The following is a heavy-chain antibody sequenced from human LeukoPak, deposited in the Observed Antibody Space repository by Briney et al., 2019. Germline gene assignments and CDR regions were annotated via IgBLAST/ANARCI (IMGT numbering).Heavy chain of an antibody. J-gene: IGHJ6*02. CDR2: INPDGSQK. V-gene: IGHV3-7*03. CDR3: ARVGGNYGKDV. Sequence: GGSLRLSCAASGFTFSGYWMTWARQAPGKGLEWVANINPDGSQKYYVDSVKGRFTISRDNAKNSLYLQMNSLRVEETAVYYCARVGGNYGKDVWGRGTTVIVSS. D-gene: IGHD1-26*01. CDR1: GFTFSGYW.